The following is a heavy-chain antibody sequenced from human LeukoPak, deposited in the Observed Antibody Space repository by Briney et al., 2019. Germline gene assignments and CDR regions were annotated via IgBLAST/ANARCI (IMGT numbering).Heavy chain of an antibody. Sequence: GSLRLSCRTSGFNFCDYSMNWVRQAPGKGLEWVGHIKSKAYGGTTEYAAPVKGRFTSSRVYSESIAYMQMNSLKTEDTAIYYCTRIEIYYFDYWGQGTLVTVSS. J-gene: IGHJ4*02. CDR3: TRIEIYYFDY. CDR1: GFNFCDYS. CDR2: IKSKAYGGTT. V-gene: IGHV3-49*04. D-gene: IGHD2/OR15-2a*01.